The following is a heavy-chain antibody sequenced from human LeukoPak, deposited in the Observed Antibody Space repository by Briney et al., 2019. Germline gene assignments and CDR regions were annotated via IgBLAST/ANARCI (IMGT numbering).Heavy chain of an antibody. V-gene: IGHV3-9*01. J-gene: IGHJ4*02. CDR1: GFTFTNYA. Sequence: GGSLRLSCVASGFTFTNYAMSWLRQAPGKGLEWVSGISWNSGSIGYADSVKGRFTISRDNAKNSLYLQMNSLRAENTALYYCVKQNYWGQGTLVTVSS. CDR2: ISWNSGSI. CDR3: VKQNY.